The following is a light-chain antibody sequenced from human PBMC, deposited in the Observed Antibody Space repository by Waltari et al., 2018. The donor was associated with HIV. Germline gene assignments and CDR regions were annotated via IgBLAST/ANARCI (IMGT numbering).Light chain of an antibody. CDR2: SNI. V-gene: IGLV1-40*01. J-gene: IGLJ1*01. Sequence: QSVLTQPHSVSGALGQRVTISCTGSRTNIGAGHDVHWYQQLPGTAPKLLIYSNIIRPSGVPDRFSASKSGTSASLAITGLRPEDEADYYCQSYDTSLSVNYVFGTGTKVTVL. CDR1: RTNIGAGHD. CDR3: QSYDTSLSVNYV.